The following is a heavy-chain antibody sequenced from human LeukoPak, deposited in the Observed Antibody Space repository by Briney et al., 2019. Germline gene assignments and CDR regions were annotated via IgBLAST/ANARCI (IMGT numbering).Heavy chain of an antibody. D-gene: IGHD3-22*01. CDR3: ARDWGYDSSGYNRRKYNWFDS. CDR1: GGTFSSYT. J-gene: IGHJ5*01. CDR2: IIPILGIA. V-gene: IGHV1-69*04. Sequence: GASVKVSCKASGGTFSSYTISWVRQAPGQGLEWMGRIIPILGIANYAQKFQGRVTITTDKSTSTAYMELSSLRSEDTAVYYCARDWGYDSSGYNRRKYNWFDSWGQGTLVTVSS.